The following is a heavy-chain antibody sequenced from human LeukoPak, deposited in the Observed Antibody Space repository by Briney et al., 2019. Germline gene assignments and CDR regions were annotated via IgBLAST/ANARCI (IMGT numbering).Heavy chain of an antibody. Sequence: KPSETLSLTCSVSGVSISRIDYYWGWIRQPPGQGLEWIGSVYFNGKTYYNPSLMSRVPMTMDTSKNKFSLTLPSVTPADKAVYYCARRPVPGGYAFDSWGQGTLVGVSS. J-gene: IGHJ4*02. V-gene: IGHV4-39*01. CDR1: GVSISRIDYY. D-gene: IGHD3-16*01. CDR3: ARRPVPGGYAFDS. CDR2: VYFNGKT.